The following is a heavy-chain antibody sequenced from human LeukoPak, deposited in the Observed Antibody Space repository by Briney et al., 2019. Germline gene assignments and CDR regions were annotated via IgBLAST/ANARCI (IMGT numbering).Heavy chain of an antibody. Sequence: GGSLRLSCAASGFTFSSYAMHWVRQAPGKGLEWVAVISYDGSNKYYADSVKGRFTISRDNSENTLYLQMNSLRAEDTAVYYCARARVPDRYGDYVPYFDYWGQGTLVTVSS. V-gene: IGHV3-30-3*01. D-gene: IGHD4-17*01. CDR2: ISYDGSNK. CDR3: ARARVPDRYGDYVPYFDY. J-gene: IGHJ4*02. CDR1: GFTFSSYA.